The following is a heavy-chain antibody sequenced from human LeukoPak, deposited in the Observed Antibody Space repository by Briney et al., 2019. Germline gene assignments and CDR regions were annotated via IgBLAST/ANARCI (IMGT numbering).Heavy chain of an antibody. Sequence: RGSLRLSCAASGFTFISYAMSWVRQAPGKGLECVSAISGIGVSTYYADSVKGRLTISRDNSKNTLYLQMNSLRAEDTAVYYCANKWGLITMVRGVIRDFAFDIWGQGTMVTVSS. CDR1: GFTFISYA. D-gene: IGHD3-10*01. CDR2: ISGIGVST. V-gene: IGHV3-23*01. J-gene: IGHJ3*02. CDR3: ANKWGLITMVRGVIRDFAFDI.